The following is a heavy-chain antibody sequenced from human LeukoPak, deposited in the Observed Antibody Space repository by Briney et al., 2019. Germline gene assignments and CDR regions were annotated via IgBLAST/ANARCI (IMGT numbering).Heavy chain of an antibody. CDR3: AKDQDPHSYGSGSYAPFDY. CDR1: GYSFTSYW. Sequence: GESLKISCKGSGYSFTSYWIGWVRQAPGKGLEWVSHISGSGGSTKYSGSVKGRFTISRDNSKNTLYLQINSLRADDTAVYYCAKDQDPHSYGSGSYAPFDYWGQGTLVTVSS. CDR2: ISGSGGST. J-gene: IGHJ4*02. V-gene: IGHV3-23*01. D-gene: IGHD3-10*01.